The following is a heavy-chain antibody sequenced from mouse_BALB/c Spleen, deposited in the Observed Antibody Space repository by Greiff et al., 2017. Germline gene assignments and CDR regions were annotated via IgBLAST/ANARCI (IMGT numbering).Heavy chain of an antibody. D-gene: IGHD2-3*01. J-gene: IGHJ4*01. CDR1: GYSITSGYY. V-gene: IGHV3-6*02. Sequence: ESGPGLVKPSQSLSLTCSVTGYSITSGYYWNWIRQFPGNKLEWMGYISYDGSNNYNPSLKNRISITRDTSKNQFFLKLNSVTTEDTATYYCARERDGYYPMDYWGQGTSVTVSS. CDR3: ARERDGYYPMDY. CDR2: ISYDGSN.